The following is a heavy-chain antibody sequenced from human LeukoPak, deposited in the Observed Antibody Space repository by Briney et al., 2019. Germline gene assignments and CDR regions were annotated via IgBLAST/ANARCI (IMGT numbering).Heavy chain of an antibody. D-gene: IGHD1-26*01. V-gene: IGHV4-38-2*01. CDR3: ARAWSYPYYFDY. J-gene: IGHJ4*02. CDR1: GYSISSGYY. Sequence: PSETLSLTCAVSGYSISSGYYWGWIRQPPGKGLEWIGTIYHSETTYYNPSLKSRVTISVDTSKNQFSLELSSVTAADTAVYYCARAWSYPYYFDYWGQGTLVTVSS. CDR2: IYHSETT.